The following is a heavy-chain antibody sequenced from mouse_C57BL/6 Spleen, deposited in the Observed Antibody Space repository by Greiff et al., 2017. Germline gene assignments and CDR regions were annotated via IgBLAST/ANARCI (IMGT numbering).Heavy chain of an antibody. J-gene: IGHJ3*01. V-gene: IGHV1-50*01. Sequence: QVQLQQPGAELVKPGASVKLSCKASGYTFTSYWMQWVKQRPGQGLEWIGEIDPSDSYTNYNQKFKGKATLTVDTSSSTAYMQLSSLTSEDSAVYYGARRAYDYDGLRFAYWGQGTLVTVSA. CDR2: IDPSDSYT. D-gene: IGHD2-4*01. CDR3: ARRAYDYDGLRFAY. CDR1: GYTFTSYW.